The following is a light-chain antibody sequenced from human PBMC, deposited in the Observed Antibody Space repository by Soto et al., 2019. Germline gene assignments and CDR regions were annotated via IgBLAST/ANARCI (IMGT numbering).Light chain of an antibody. Sequence: QSVLTQPPSVSGAPGQRVTISCSGSSSNIGAGYDVQWYRQFPGTAPKLIIYANSDRPSGVPDRFSGSKSGTSASLAITGLQAEDEADYYSQSYDSSLIVSKVFGTGTKLTVL. CDR1: SSNIGAGYD. J-gene: IGLJ1*01. CDR3: QSYDSSLIVSKV. CDR2: ANS. V-gene: IGLV1-40*01.